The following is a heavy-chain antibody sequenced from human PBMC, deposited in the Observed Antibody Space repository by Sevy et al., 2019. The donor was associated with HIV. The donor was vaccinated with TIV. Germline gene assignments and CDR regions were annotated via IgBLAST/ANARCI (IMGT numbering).Heavy chain of an antibody. CDR1: GGSISSGSYY. J-gene: IGHJ6*03. Sequence: SETPSLTCTVSGGSISSGSYYWSWIRQPAGKGLEWIGRIYTSGSTNYNPSLKSRVTISVDTSKNQFSLKLSSVTSADTAGYYCARELAYCGGDCLGGYYYHMDVRGKGTTVTVSS. V-gene: IGHV4-61*02. CDR3: ARELAYCGGDCLGGYYYHMDV. CDR2: IYTSGST. D-gene: IGHD2-21*02.